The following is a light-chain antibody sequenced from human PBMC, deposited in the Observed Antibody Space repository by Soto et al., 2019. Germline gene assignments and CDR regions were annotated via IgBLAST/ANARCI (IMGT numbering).Light chain of an antibody. J-gene: IGLJ1*01. CDR1: SSDVGGYNF. CDR3: NSYAGSNIYD. Sequence: QSALTQPPSASGSPGQSVTISCTGTSSDVGGYNFVSWYQHHPGKAPKLIIYEVNKRPSGVPNRFSGSKSGNTASLTVSGLQAVDEADYYCNSYAGSNIYDFGTGTKVTVL. CDR2: EVN. V-gene: IGLV2-8*01.